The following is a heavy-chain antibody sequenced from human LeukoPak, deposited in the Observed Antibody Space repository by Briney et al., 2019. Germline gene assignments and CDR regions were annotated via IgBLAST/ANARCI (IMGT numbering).Heavy chain of an antibody. CDR1: GFTFDDYA. CDR3: AKDNKVVGYYYYYMDV. CDR2: ISWNSGGI. V-gene: IGHV3-9*01. D-gene: IGHD2-15*01. J-gene: IGHJ6*03. Sequence: GGSLRLSCAASGFTFDDYATHWVRQAPGKGLEWVSGISWNSGGIGYADSVKGRFTISRDNAKNSLYLQMNSLRAEDTALYYCAKDNKVVGYYYYYMDVWGKGTTVTVSS.